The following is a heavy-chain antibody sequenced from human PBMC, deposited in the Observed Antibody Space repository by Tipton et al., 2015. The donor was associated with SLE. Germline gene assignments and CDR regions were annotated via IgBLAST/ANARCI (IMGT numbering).Heavy chain of an antibody. CDR2: VYSGGDTT. CDR1: GFTFSTSA. V-gene: IGHV3-23*03. J-gene: IGHJ6*03. Sequence: SPRLSCVASGFTFSTSAMSWVRQAPGKGLEWVSVVYSGGDTTYYADSVKGRFTISRDSSQNTLSLQMNSLRAEDTAVYFCAKGRDTMVRGIVGLRHYFYYMDVWGKGTTVTVSS. CDR3: AKGRDTMVRGIVGLRHYFYYMDV. D-gene: IGHD3-10*01.